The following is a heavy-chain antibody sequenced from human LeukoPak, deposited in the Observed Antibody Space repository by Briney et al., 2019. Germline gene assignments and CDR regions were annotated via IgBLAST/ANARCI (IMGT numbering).Heavy chain of an antibody. V-gene: IGHV1-69*05. CDR2: IIPIFGTA. Sequence: SVKVSCKASGGTFSSYAISWVRQAPGQGLEWMGGIIPIFGTANYAQKFQGRVTITTDESTSTAYMELSSLRSEDTAVYYCARASTYYDSGGYYHFEYWGQGTLVAVSS. CDR3: ARASTYYDSGGYYHFEY. CDR1: GGTFSSYA. D-gene: IGHD3-22*01. J-gene: IGHJ4*02.